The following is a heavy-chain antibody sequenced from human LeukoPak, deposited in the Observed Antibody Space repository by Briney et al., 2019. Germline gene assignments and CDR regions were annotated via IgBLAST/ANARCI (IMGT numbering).Heavy chain of an antibody. D-gene: IGHD3-9*01. J-gene: IGHJ4*02. CDR1: GYTFTSYY. CDR2: INPSGGST. CDR3: ARGLLRYFDWLLGVVDH. V-gene: IGHV1-46*01. Sequence: ASVKVSCKASGYTFTSYYMHWVRQAPGQGLEWMGIINPSGGSTSDAQKFQGRVTMTRDTSTSTVYMELSSLRSEDTAVYYCARGLLRYFDWLLGVVDHWGQGTLVTVSS.